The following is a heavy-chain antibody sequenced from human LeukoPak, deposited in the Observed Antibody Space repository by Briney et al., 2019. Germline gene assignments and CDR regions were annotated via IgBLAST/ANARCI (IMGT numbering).Heavy chain of an antibody. V-gene: IGHV3-74*01. Sequence: PGVSLRHSCVASGFTFSNYWMHRVRQPPGKGLVWVSRIYVDGHTTNYADSVKGRFTISRDNAKNTVYLEMNSLSVEDTATYYCIRDFRSADLWGQGTLVTVTS. J-gene: IGHJ5*02. CDR1: GFTFSNYW. CDR3: IRDFRSADL. CDR2: IYVDGHTT.